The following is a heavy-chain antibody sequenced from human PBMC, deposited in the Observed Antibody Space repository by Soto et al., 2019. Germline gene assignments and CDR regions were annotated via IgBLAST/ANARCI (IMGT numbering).Heavy chain of an antibody. J-gene: IGHJ6*02. CDR2: ISYDGSNK. D-gene: IGHD3-16*01. Sequence: QVQLVESGGGVVQPGRSLRLSCAASGFTFSSYAMHWVRQAPGKGLEWVAVISYDGSNKYYADYVKGRFTISRDNSKNTLYLQMNGLRAEDTAVYYCARDKKGWGGTYYCSGMDVWGQGTTVTVSS. V-gene: IGHV3-30-3*01. CDR3: ARDKKGWGGTYYCSGMDV. CDR1: GFTFSSYA.